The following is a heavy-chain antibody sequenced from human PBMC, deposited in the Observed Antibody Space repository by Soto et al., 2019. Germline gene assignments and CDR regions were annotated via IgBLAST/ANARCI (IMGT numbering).Heavy chain of an antibody. CDR2: IYYSGST. J-gene: IGHJ4*02. Sequence: PSETLSLTCTVSGGSISSGDYYWSWIRQPPGKGLEWIGYIYYSGSTYYNPSLKSRVTISVDTSKNQFSLKLSSVTAADTAVYYCARVPQYCISTSCYEPAFDYWGQGNLVTVSS. CDR3: ARVPQYCISTSCYEPAFDY. V-gene: IGHV4-30-4*01. CDR1: GGSISSGDYY. D-gene: IGHD2-2*01.